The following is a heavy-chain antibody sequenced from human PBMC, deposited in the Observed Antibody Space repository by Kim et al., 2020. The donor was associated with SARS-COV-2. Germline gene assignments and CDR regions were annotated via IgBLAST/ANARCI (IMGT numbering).Heavy chain of an antibody. D-gene: IGHD6-19*01. J-gene: IGHJ5*02. CDR2: IYYSGST. CDR1: GGSISSYY. CDR3: ARGPYSSGWYGSLTGWFDP. V-gene: IGHV4-59*01. Sequence: SETLSLTCTVSGGSISSYYWSWIRQPPGKGLEWIGYIYYSGSTNYNPSLKSRVTISVDTSKNQFSLKLSSVTAADTAVYYCARGPYSSGWYGSLTGWFDPWGQGTLVTVSS.